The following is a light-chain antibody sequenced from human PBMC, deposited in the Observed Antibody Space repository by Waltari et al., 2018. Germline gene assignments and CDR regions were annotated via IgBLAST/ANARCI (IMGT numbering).Light chain of an antibody. Sequence: QSVLTQPPSVSAAPGQKVTISCSGSSSNIGNNYVCRYQHHPGTAPKLLIYYNNQRPSGIPDRFSGSKSGTSATLDITGLQTGDEADYYCGTWDNSLSAVVFGGGTKLTVL. CDR3: GTWDNSLSAVV. J-gene: IGLJ2*01. V-gene: IGLV1-51*01. CDR1: SSNIGNNY. CDR2: YNN.